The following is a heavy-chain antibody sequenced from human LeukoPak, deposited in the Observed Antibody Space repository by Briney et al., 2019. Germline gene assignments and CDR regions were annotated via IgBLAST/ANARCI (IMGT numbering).Heavy chain of an antibody. V-gene: IGHV1-8*01. J-gene: IGHJ4*02. D-gene: IGHD2-8*01. Sequence: GASVKVSCKASGYTFTSYDINWVRQASGQGLEWMGWMNPNSGNTGYAQKFQGRVTMTRNTSISRAYRELSSLRSEDTAVYYCARRSYGQNFDYWGQGPLVPVSS. CDR3: ARRSYGQNFDY. CDR1: GYTFTSYD. CDR2: MNPNSGNT.